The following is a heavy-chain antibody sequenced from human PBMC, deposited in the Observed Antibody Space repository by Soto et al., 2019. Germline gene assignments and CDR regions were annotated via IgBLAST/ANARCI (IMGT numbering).Heavy chain of an antibody. J-gene: IGHJ1*01. CDR1: GFTFSSYS. Sequence: EVQLVESGGGLVQPGGSLRLSCAASGFTFSSYSMNWVRQAPGKGLEWDSYISSSSSTIYYADSVKGRFTISRDNAKNSLYLQMNSLRDEDTAVYYCARDPIYSSGWYGYFQHWGQGTLVTVSS. CDR2: ISSSSSTI. CDR3: ARDPIYSSGWYGYFQH. V-gene: IGHV3-48*02. D-gene: IGHD6-19*01.